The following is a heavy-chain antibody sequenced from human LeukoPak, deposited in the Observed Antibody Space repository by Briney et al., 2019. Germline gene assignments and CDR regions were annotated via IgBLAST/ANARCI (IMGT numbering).Heavy chain of an antibody. CDR1: GFTFSSYS. D-gene: IGHD2-2*02. Sequence: PGGSLRLSCAASGFTFSSYSMNWVRQAPGKGLEWVSSISSSSSYIYYADSVKGRFTISRDNAKNSPYLQMNSLRAEDTAVYYCARVDCSSTSCYNFDYWGQGTLVTVSS. J-gene: IGHJ4*02. CDR2: ISSSSSYI. CDR3: ARVDCSSTSCYNFDY. V-gene: IGHV3-21*01.